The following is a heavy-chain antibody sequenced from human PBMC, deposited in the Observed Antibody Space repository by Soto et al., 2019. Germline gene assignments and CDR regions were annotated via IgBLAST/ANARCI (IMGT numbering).Heavy chain of an antibody. J-gene: IGHJ4*02. V-gene: IGHV3-33*01. CDR3: ARVPPHYYDSSGSFDY. D-gene: IGHD3-22*01. Sequence: GGSLRLSCAASGFTFSSYGMHWVRQAPGKGLEWVAVIWYDGSNKYYADSVKGRFTISRDNSKNTLYLQMNSLRAEDTAVYYCARVPPHYYDSSGSFDYWGQGTLVTVSS. CDR1: GFTFSSYG. CDR2: IWYDGSNK.